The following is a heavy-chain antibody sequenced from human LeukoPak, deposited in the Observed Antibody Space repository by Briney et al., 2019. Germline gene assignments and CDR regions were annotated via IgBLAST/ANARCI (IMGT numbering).Heavy chain of an antibody. V-gene: IGHV3-21*01. CDR1: GFTFSSYS. CDR2: ISSSSSYR. Sequence: GGSLRLSCAASGFTFSSYSMSWVRQAPGKGLEWVSSISSSSSYRYYADSVKGRFTISRDNAKNSLYLQMNSLRAEDTAVYYCARDRSYSNSMDVWGQGTTVTVSS. J-gene: IGHJ6*02. D-gene: IGHD4-11*01. CDR3: ARDRSYSNSMDV.